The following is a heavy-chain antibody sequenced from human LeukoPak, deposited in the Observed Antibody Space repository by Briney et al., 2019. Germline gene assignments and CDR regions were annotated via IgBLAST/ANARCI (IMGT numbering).Heavy chain of an antibody. J-gene: IGHJ6*02. CDR1: GFSFSSYH. V-gene: IGHV3-48*01. D-gene: IGHD5-24*01. Sequence: PGGSLRLSCAASGFSFSSYHMNWVRQAPGKGLEWLSYISSGDDSRHYADSVQGRFIISRDDAKNSLFLQMSSLRVEDTAVYYCARATLPASYGYYYYYGLDVWGHGTTVTVSS. CDR2: ISSGDDSR. CDR3: ARATLPASYGYYYYYGLDV.